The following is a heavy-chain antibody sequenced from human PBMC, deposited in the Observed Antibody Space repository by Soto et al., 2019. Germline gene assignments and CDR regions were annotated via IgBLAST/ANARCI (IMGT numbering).Heavy chain of an antibody. CDR3: ARVANGYCSSTSCYGNPYFDY. CDR2: ISAYNGNT. J-gene: IGHJ4*02. D-gene: IGHD2-2*01. CDR1: GYTFTSYG. V-gene: IGHV1-18*01. Sequence: ASVKVSCKASGYTFTSYGISWVRQAPGQGLEWMGWISAYNGNTNYAQKLQGRVTMTTDTSTSTAYMELRSLRSDDTAVYYCARVANGYCSSTSCYGNPYFDYWGQGTLVTVSS.